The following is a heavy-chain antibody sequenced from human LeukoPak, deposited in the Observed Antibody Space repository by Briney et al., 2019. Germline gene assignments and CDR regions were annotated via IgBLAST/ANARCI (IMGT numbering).Heavy chain of an antibody. D-gene: IGHD6-19*01. CDR1: GYTFTGYY. V-gene: IGHV1-2*02. CDR3: AREGSGWYMDFQH. J-gene: IGHJ1*01. CDR2: INPNSGGT. Sequence: ASVKVSCKASGYTFTGYYMHWVRQAPGQGLEWMGWINPNSGGTNYAQKFQGRLTMTRDTSISTAYMELSRLRSVDTAVYYCAREGSGWYMDFQHWGQGTLVTVSS.